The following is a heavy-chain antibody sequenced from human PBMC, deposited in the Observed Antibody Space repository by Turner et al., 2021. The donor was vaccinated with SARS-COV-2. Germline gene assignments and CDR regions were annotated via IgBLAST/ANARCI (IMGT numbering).Heavy chain of an antibody. Sequence: QLQLQESGPGLVKPSETLSLTCTVSGGSISSSSYYWDWIRQPPGKGLEWIGSIYYSGSTYYNPSLKSRVTISVDTSKNQFSLKLSSVTAADTAVYYCAGEVVVLTTTHYGMDVWGQGTTVTVSS. CDR1: GGSISSSSYY. J-gene: IGHJ6*02. CDR3: AGEVVVLTTTHYGMDV. V-gene: IGHV4-39*01. D-gene: IGHD1-26*01. CDR2: IYYSGST.